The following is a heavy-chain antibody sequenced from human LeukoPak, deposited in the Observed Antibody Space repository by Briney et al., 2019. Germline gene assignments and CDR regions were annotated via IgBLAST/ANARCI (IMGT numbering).Heavy chain of an antibody. J-gene: IGHJ4*02. CDR2: IKQDGSEK. Sequence: PGGSLRLSSAASGFIFSNYWMSWVRQVPGKGLEWVANIKQDGSEKYYVDSVKGRFTISRDNSKNTLYLQMNSLRAEDTAVYYCAKVLPGPFHYWGQGTLVTVSS. V-gene: IGHV3-7*01. CDR3: AKVLPGPFHY. D-gene: IGHD1-1*01. CDR1: GFIFSNYW.